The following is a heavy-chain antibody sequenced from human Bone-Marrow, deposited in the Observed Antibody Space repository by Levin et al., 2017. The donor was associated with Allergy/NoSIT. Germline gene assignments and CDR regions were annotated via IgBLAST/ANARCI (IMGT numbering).Heavy chain of an antibody. Sequence: GESLKISCAASGFTFSSYSMNWVRQAPGKGLEWVSSISSSSSYIYYADSVKGRFTISRDNAKNSLYLQMNSLRAEDTAVYYCASTRRVPTTVSNGGEFDYWGQGTLVTVSS. D-gene: IGHD4-17*01. CDR3: ASTRRVPTTVSNGGEFDY. CDR2: ISSSSSYI. J-gene: IGHJ4*02. CDR1: GFTFSSYS. V-gene: IGHV3-21*01.